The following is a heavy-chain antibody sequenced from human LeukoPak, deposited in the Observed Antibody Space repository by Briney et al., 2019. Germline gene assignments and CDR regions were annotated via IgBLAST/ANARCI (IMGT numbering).Heavy chain of an antibody. V-gene: IGHV3-74*01. J-gene: IGHJ4*02. Sequence: QPGGSLRLSCAASGFTFSSYWVHWVRQAPGKGLVWVSRINSDGSSTSYADSVKGRFTISRDNAKNTLYLQMNSLRAEDTAVYYCARLVYCSSTSCLDSDYWRQGTLVTVSS. CDR3: ARLVYCSSTSCLDSDY. CDR1: GFTFSSYW. CDR2: INSDGSST. D-gene: IGHD2-2*01.